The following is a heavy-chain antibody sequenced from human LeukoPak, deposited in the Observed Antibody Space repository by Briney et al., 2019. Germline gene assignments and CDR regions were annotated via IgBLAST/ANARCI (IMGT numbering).Heavy chain of an antibody. CDR3: AREEQWHKEAFDI. J-gene: IGHJ3*02. CDR2: ISYDGSNK. V-gene: IGHV3-30-3*01. Sequence: GGSLRLSCAASGFTFSSYAMHWVRQAPGKGLEWVAVISYDGSNKYYADSVKGRFTISRDNSKNTLYLQMNSLRAEDTAVYYCAREEQWHKEAFDIWGQGTMVTVSS. D-gene: IGHD6-19*01. CDR1: GFTFSSYA.